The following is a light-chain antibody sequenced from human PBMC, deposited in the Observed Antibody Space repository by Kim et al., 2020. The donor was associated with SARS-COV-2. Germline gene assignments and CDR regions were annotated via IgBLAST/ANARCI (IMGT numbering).Light chain of an antibody. CDR3: HQYGTSPET. Sequence: ENVLTQSPGTLSLSPGERATHSCRASQSVSSNFLAWYQQKAGQAPRLLIYSASSRASGIPDRFSGSGSGTDFTLTISTLEPEDFAVYSCHQYGTSPETFGQGTKVDIK. CDR1: QSVSSNF. J-gene: IGKJ1*01. CDR2: SAS. V-gene: IGKV3-20*01.